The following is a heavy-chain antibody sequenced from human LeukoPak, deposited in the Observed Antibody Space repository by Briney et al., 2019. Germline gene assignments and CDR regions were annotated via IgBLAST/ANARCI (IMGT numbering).Heavy chain of an antibody. CDR3: ARDRSNLYYDSSGDAFDI. J-gene: IGHJ3*02. CDR1: GFTFSSYS. D-gene: IGHD3-22*01. CDR2: ISSSSSYI. Sequence: GGSLRLSCAASGFTFSSYSMNWVRQAPGKGLEWVSFISSSSSYIYYPDSEKGRFTISRDNAKNSLYLQMNSLRDEDTAVYYCARDRSNLYYDSSGDAFDIWGQGTMVTVPS. V-gene: IGHV3-21*01.